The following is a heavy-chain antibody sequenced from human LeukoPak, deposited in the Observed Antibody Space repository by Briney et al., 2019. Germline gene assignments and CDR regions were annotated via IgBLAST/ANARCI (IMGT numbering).Heavy chain of an antibody. Sequence: GGSLRLSCAASGFTFSSYAMSWVRQAPGKGLEWVSAISGSGGSTYYADSVKGRFTISRDNSKSTLYLQMNSLRAEDTAVYYCAKEVTRGYYYDSSGLDYWGQGTLVTVSS. D-gene: IGHD3-22*01. CDR2: ISGSGGST. CDR1: GFTFSSYA. CDR3: AKEVTRGYYYDSSGLDY. J-gene: IGHJ4*02. V-gene: IGHV3-23*01.